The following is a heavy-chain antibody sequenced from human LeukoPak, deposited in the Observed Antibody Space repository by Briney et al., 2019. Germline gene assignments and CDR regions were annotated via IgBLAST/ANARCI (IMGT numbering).Heavy chain of an antibody. CDR3: ARVDSGNYDY. D-gene: IGHD1-26*01. J-gene: IGHJ4*02. V-gene: IGHV3-23*01. Sequence: PGGSLRLSCAASGFRCSGYVMSWVRQAPGKGLEYVSSIDFSDDGASYYADSVKGRFTISRDNSKNTLFLQMNSLRVEDTAFYYCARVDSGNYDYWGQGTLLTVSS. CDR1: GFRCSGYV. CDR2: IDFSDDGAS.